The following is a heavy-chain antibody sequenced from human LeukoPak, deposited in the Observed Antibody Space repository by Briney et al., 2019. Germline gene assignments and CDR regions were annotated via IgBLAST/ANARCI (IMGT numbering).Heavy chain of an antibody. CDR3: AKDTLLLLY. V-gene: IGHV3-23*01. J-gene: IGHJ4*02. Sequence: PGGSLRLSCAASGFTFSSFAMTWVRQAPGRGLEWVSAISGSGGDTYYADSVKGRFTVSRDNAKNTLYLQMNSLRAEDTALYHCAKDTLLLLYWGQGALVTVSS. CDR2: ISGSGGDT. CDR1: GFTFSSFA. D-gene: IGHD3-22*01.